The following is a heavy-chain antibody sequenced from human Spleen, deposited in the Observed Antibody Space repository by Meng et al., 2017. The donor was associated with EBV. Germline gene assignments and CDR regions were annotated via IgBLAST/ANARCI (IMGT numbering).Heavy chain of an antibody. CDR3: ASWIIRLY. CDR1: GYTFTGHF. V-gene: IGHV1-2*06. Sequence: QVEGVRPGAGVKKPGAALNVSCQASGYTFTGHFVHWVRQAPGQGLEWMGRINPNNGDADYAERFQGRVTMTRDTSINTVYLQLSWLTFDDTAVYYCASWIIRLYWGQGTLVTVSS. D-gene: IGHD3-10*01. J-gene: IGHJ4*02. CDR2: INPNNGDA.